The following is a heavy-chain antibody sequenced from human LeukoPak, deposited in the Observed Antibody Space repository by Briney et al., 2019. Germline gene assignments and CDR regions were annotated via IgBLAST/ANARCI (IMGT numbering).Heavy chain of an antibody. CDR3: ARGLTYYYDSSGYYFDY. D-gene: IGHD3-22*01. CDR2: IYHSGST. J-gene: IGHJ4*02. Sequence: KPSETLSLTCTVSGYSISSGYYWGWIRQPPGKGLEWIGSIYHSGSTYYNPSLKSRVTISVDTSKNQFSLKLSSVTAADTAVYYCARGLTYYYDSSGYYFDYWGQGTLVTVSS. CDR1: GYSISSGYY. V-gene: IGHV4-38-2*02.